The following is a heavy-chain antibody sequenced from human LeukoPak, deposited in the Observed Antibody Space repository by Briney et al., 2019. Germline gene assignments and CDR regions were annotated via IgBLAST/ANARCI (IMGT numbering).Heavy chain of an antibody. J-gene: IGHJ4*02. CDR3: ARDCRGSGGSCCFDY. D-gene: IGHD2-15*01. CDR1: GYIFTSYD. V-gene: IGHV1-8*03. Sequence: GASVKVSCKASGYIFTSYDINWVRQATGQGLEWMGWMNPNSGNTGYAQKFQGRVTITRNTSISTAYMELSSLRSEDTAVYYCARDCRGSGGSCCFDYWGQGTLVTVSS. CDR2: MNPNSGNT.